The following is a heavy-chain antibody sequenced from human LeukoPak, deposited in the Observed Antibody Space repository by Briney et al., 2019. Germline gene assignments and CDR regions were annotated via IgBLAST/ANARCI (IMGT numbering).Heavy chain of an antibody. CDR3: ARSDHIWTPYGMDV. J-gene: IGHJ6*02. CDR2: IYSGGSR. Sequence: GGSLRLSCAASGFTVSSNYMSWVRQAPGKGLEWVSVIYSGGSRYYAYAEKGRVAISRDNSKNTRYLQMNSLRAEDTAVYYCARSDHIWTPYGMDVWGQGTTVTVSS. V-gene: IGHV3-66*01. D-gene: IGHD3-3*02. CDR1: GFTVSSNY.